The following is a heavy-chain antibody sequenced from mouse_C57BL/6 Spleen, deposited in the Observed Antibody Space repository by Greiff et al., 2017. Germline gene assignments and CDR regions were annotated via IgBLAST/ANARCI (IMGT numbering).Heavy chain of an antibody. D-gene: IGHD2-4*01. Sequence: QVQLQQSGAELVRPGASVTLSCKASGYTFTDYEMHWVKQTPVHGLEWIGAIDPETGGTAYNQKFKGKAILTADKSSRTAYMELRSLTSEDSAVYYRTRRGGDDYDGDYYAMYDGGQGTSVTVSS. J-gene: IGHJ4*01. CDR1: GYTFTDYE. CDR2: IDPETGGT. V-gene: IGHV1-15*01. CDR3: TRRGGDDYDGDYYAMYD.